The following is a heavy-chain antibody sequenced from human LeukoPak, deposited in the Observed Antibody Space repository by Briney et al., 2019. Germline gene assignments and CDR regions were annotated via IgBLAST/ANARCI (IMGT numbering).Heavy chain of an antibody. CDR1: GDSISPYY. Sequence: SATLSLTCTVSGDSISPYYWSWIRQPPGKGLEWIGYISYSGTTNYNPPLKSRVTLSVHTPQNHFSLSLTSVTAADTAVYYCARHGQSTVLSHLDSWGQGTLVTVSS. V-gene: IGHV4-59*08. CDR3: ARHGQSTVLSHLDS. J-gene: IGHJ4*02. CDR2: ISYSGTT. D-gene: IGHD5/OR15-5a*01.